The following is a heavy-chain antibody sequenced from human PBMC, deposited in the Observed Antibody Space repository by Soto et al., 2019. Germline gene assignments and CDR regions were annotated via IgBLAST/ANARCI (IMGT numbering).Heavy chain of an antibody. V-gene: IGHV4-59*08. CDR1: GGSISSYY. CDR3: ASSPNRETWTYYFDY. J-gene: IGHJ4*02. D-gene: IGHD2-8*01. CDR2: IYYSGST. Sequence: SETLSLTCTVSGGSISSYYWSWIRQPPGKGLEWIGYIYYSGSTNYNPSLKSRVTISVDTSKNQFSLKLSSVTAADTAVYYCASSPNRETWTYYFDYWGQGTLVTVSS.